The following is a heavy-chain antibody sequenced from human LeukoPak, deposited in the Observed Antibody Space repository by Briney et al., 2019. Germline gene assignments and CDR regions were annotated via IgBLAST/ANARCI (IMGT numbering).Heavy chain of an antibody. CDR1: GFTFDDYG. J-gene: IGHJ2*01. CDR3: AREYGDYSSYFDL. V-gene: IGHV3-20*04. Sequence: GGSLRLSCAASGFTFDDYGMSWVRQAPGKGLEWVTGITWNGASTGFADSVKGRFTISRDDAKNSLYLGMSSLRAEDTALYYCAREYGDYSSYFDLWGRGTLVTVSS. CDR2: ITWNGAST. D-gene: IGHD4-17*01.